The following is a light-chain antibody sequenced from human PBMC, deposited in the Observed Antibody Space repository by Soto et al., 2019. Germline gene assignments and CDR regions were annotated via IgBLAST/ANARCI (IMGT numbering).Light chain of an antibody. CDR1: QSIITY. Sequence: GDTVTITCRASQSIITYLHWYQQKPGKAPRLLIYTASSLQSGVPSRFSGSGSGTEFTLTISSLQPDDFATYYCQHYNSYSEAFGQGTKVDI. CDR3: QHYNSYSEA. J-gene: IGKJ1*01. V-gene: IGKV1-5*01. CDR2: TAS.